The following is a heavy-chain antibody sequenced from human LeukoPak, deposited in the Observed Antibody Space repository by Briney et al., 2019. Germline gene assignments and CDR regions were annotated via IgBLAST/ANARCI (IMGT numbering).Heavy chain of an antibody. CDR2: INWDGGST. D-gene: IGHD6-19*01. CDR3: ARTVSSAGWSDDAFDI. CDR1: GFTFDDYG. Sequence: GGSLRLSCAASGFTFDDYGMSWARQAPGKGLEWVSVINWDGGSTGYADSVKGRFTISRDNAKNFLYLQMNSLRAEDTALYYCARTVSSAGWSDDAFDIWGQGTMVTVSS. J-gene: IGHJ3*02. V-gene: IGHV3-20*04.